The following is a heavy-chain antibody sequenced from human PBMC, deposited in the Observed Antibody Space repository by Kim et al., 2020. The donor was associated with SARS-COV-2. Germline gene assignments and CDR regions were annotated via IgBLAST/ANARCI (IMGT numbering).Heavy chain of an antibody. D-gene: IGHD2-8*02. V-gene: IGHV3-9*01. Sequence: GGSLRLSCAASGFTFEDYAMHWVRQAPGKGLEWVSGISWNSGSIGYADSVKGRFTISRDNAKNSLYLQMNSLRAEDTVLYYCAKIRWDFTDYGMDVWGQG. CDR3: AKIRWDFTDYGMDV. CDR1: GFTFEDYA. J-gene: IGHJ6*02. CDR2: ISWNSGSI.